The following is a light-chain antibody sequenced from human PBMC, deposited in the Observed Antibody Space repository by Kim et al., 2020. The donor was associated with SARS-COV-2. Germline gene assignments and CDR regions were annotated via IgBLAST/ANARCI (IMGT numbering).Light chain of an antibody. CDR1: NSGSKS. CDR2: YDG. J-gene: IGLJ1*01. CDR3: QVWDRTSDHYV. V-gene: IGLV3-21*04. Sequence: PGKTARITCGGDNSGSKSVHWYQQKPGQAPVVVMYYDGDRPSGIPERFSGSNSGNTATLTISRVEAGDEADYYCQVWDRTSDHYVFGAGTKVTVL.